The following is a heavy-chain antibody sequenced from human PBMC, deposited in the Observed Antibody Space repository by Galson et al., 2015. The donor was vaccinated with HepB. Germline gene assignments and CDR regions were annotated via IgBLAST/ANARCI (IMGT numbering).Heavy chain of an antibody. D-gene: IGHD6-13*01. CDR2: ISSSSSYI. CDR3: AVVIAAAGGHDAFDI. V-gene: IGHV3-21*01. Sequence: SLRLSCALSGFSFGSYAMSWVRQAPGKGLEWVSSISSSSSYIYYADSVKGRFTISRDNAKNSLYLQMNSLRAEDTAVYYCAVVIAAAGGHDAFDIWGQGTMVTVSS. J-gene: IGHJ3*02. CDR1: GFSFGSYA.